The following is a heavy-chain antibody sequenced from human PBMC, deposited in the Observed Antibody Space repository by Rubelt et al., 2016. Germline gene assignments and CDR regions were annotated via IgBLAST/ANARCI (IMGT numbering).Heavy chain of an antibody. CDR3: ARDSGYDSLDY. Sequence: QVQLVQSGAEVKKPGASVKVSCKASGYTFTGYYMHWVRQAPGQGLEWMGWINPNSGGTNDAQKFQGRVTMTRDTSISTAYMELSRLRSDDTAVYYCARDSGYDSLDYWGQGTLVTVSS. CDR1: GYTFTGYY. V-gene: IGHV1-2*02. D-gene: IGHD5-12*01. CDR2: INPNSGGT. J-gene: IGHJ4*02.